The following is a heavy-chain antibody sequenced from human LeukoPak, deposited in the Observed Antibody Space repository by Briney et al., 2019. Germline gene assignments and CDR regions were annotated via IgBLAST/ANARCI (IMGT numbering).Heavy chain of an antibody. J-gene: IGHJ4*02. CDR2: LSSSGSR. CDR3: AKGSYYDTHLEY. D-gene: IGHD3-22*01. Sequence: PGGSLRLSCAASGFTFINYAMSWVRQAPGKGLEWVSTLSSSGSRNFADSVKRRLTISRDNSKTTMYLQMNSLRAEDTAIYYCAKGSYYDTHLEYWAPGTWVTVSS. CDR1: GFTFINYA. V-gene: IGHV3-23*01.